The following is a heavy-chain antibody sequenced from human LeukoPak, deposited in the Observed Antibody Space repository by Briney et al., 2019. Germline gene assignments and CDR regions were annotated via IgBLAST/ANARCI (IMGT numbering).Heavy chain of an antibody. CDR1: GFTLSDYY. CDR3: ARALSGTYLDF. Sequence: GGSLRLSCAASGFTLSDYYMTWIRQAPGRGLEWVSYIRSSGADIFYADSVKGRFSISRDIAKNSLYLQMDSLRAEDTAVYHCARALSGTYLDFWGQGTLVTVSS. V-gene: IGHV3-11*01. CDR2: IRSSGADI. J-gene: IGHJ4*02. D-gene: IGHD3-10*01.